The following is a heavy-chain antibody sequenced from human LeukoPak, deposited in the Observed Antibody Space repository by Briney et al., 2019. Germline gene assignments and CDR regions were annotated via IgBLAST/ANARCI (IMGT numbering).Heavy chain of an antibody. CDR1: GFSINTYT. CDR2: IRNSDGMT. Sequence: GQSLRLSCDASGFSINTYTMYWVRQAPGQGLEWVSGIRNSDGMTYYADSVKGRFTISRDNSKNTLYLQMNSLRAEDTAVYYCATRGLFSTYYFDYWGQGTLVTVSS. J-gene: IGHJ4*02. D-gene: IGHD3/OR15-3a*01. V-gene: IGHV3-23*01. CDR3: ATRGLFSTYYFDY.